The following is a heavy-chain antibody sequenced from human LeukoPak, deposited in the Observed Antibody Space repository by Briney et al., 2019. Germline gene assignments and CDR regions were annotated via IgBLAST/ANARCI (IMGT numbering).Heavy chain of an antibody. V-gene: IGHV3-48*01. J-gene: IGHJ3*02. D-gene: IGHD3-22*01. Sequence: GGSLRLSCATSGFTFSSYSMNWFRQAPGKGLEWLSYISYSGGTLHYADSVKGRFTISRDNAKNSLYLQMNSLRAEDTAVYYCARYYYETGNYYSDAFDIWGQGTMVTVSS. CDR3: ARYYYETGNYYSDAFDI. CDR1: GFTFSSYS. CDR2: ISYSGGTL.